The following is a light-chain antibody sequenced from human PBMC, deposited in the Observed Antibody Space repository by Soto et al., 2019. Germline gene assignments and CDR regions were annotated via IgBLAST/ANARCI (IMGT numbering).Light chain of an antibody. CDR2: RAY. Sequence: DFEVTESPSTLSVSVGDTVTITCRASQSISSWLAWYPQKPGKVPKXLIYRAYKLESGVPSRFSGSGSGTEFTLTISSLQPEDVATYYCQQYNFYSWTLCQGTKV. V-gene: IGKV1-5*03. CDR1: QSISSW. J-gene: IGKJ1*01. CDR3: QQYNFYSWT.